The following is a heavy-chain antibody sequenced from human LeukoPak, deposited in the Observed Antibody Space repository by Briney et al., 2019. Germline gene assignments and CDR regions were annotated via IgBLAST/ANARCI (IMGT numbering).Heavy chain of an antibody. CDR2: IDVTTGGS. CDR1: GFTLSNYA. V-gene: IGHV3-23*01. CDR3: AKVNYYQPYF. J-gene: IGHJ4*02. D-gene: IGHD2-2*01. Sequence: GGSLRLSCAASGFTLSNYAMSWVRQAPGKGLEWVSTIDVTTGGSYYADSVKGRFTISRDTFQNTLYLQLNSLRVDDTAIYYCAKVNYYQPYFWGQGTLDTVSS.